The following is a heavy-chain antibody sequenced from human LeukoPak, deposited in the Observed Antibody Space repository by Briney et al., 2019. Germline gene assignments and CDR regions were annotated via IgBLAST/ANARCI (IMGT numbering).Heavy chain of an antibody. D-gene: IGHD2-15*01. CDR3: ARRYCSGGSCYSEGGAFDI. CDR2: IYYSGTT. Sequence: SETLSLTCTVSGGSISSTYYWDWIGQPPGKGLEWIGSIYYSGTTYYNPSLKSRVTISVDTSKNQFSLKLSSVTAADTAVYYCARRYCSGGSCYSEGGAFDIWGQGTMVTVSS. J-gene: IGHJ3*02. CDR1: GGSISSTYY. V-gene: IGHV4-39*07.